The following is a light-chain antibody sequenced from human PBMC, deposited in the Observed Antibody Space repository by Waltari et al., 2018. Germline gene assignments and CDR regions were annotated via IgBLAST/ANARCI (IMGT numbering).Light chain of an antibody. Sequence: QSALTQPASVSGSPGQSITISCTGTSSDIGRYNYVSEYQHHPDKAPKLMIFDVNNRPSGVSDRFSGSKSGNTASLTISGLQAEDEADYYCSSYTTTSTLLVVFGGGTKLTVL. CDR3: SSYTTTSTLLVV. V-gene: IGLV2-14*03. CDR1: SSDIGRYNY. J-gene: IGLJ2*01. CDR2: DVN.